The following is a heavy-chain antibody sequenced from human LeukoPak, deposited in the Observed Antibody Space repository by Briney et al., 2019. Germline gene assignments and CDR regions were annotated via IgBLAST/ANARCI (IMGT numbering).Heavy chain of an antibody. J-gene: IGHJ4*02. V-gene: IGHV1-69*13. Sequence: SVKVSCKASGGTFSSYAISWVRQAPGQGLEWMGGIIPIFGTANYAQKFQGRVTITADESTSTAYMELSSLRSEDTAVYYCVRVRYSSSWSFDYWGQGTLVTVSS. D-gene: IGHD6-13*01. CDR1: GGTFSSYA. CDR3: VRVRYSSSWSFDY. CDR2: IIPIFGTA.